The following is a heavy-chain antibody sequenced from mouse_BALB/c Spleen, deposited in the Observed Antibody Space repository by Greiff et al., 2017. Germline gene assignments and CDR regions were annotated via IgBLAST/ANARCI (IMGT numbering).Heavy chain of an antibody. CDR1: GFTFSSFG. V-gene: IGHV5-17*02. J-gene: IGHJ4*01. Sequence: EVMLVESGGGLVQPGGSRKLSCAASGFTFSSFGMHWVRQAPEKGLEWVAYISSGSSTIYYADTVTDRFTISRDNPKNTLFLQMTSLRSEDTAMYYCARSSPAMDYWGQGTSVTVSS. CDR2: ISSGSSTI. CDR3: ARSSPAMDY.